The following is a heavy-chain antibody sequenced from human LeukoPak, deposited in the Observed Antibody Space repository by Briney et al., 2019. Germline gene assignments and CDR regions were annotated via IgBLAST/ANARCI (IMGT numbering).Heavy chain of an antibody. CDR1: GFTFSSYS. J-gene: IGHJ4*02. D-gene: IGHD3-22*01. V-gene: IGHV3-21*01. Sequence: GGSLRLSCAASGFTFSSYSMNWVPQARGKGLEWVSFISSSSSYIYYADSVKGRFTISRDNARNSLYLQMNSLRAEDTAVYYCAREGYYDSRNSHQFDYWDQGTLVTVSS. CDR2: ISSSSSYI. CDR3: AREGYYDSRNSHQFDY.